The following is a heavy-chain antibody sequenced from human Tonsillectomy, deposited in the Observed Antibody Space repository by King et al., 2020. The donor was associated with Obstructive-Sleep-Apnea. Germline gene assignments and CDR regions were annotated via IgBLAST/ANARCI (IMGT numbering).Heavy chain of an antibody. CDR2: ISGSGGST. V-gene: IGHV3-23*04. D-gene: IGHD5-12*01. CDR1: GFTFSSYA. J-gene: IGHJ6*02. Sequence: VQLVESGGGLVQPGGSLRLSCAASGFTFSSYAMSWVRQAPGKGLEWVSAISGSGGSTYYADSVKGRFTISRDNSKNTLYLQMNSLRAEDTAVYYCAKDLVATITYYYSYGMDVWGQGTTVTVSS. CDR3: AKDLVATITYYYSYGMDV.